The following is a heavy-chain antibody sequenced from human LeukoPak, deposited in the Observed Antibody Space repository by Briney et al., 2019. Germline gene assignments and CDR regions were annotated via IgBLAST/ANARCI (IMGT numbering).Heavy chain of an antibody. CDR2: IYYSGST. V-gene: IGHV4-39*07. CDR3: ARDGHYGQFDY. CDR1: GGSISSSSYY. D-gene: IGHD4-17*01. Sequence: SETPSLTCTVSGGSISSSSYYWGWIRQPPGKGLEWIGSIYYSGSTYYNPSLKSRVTISVDTSKNQFSLKLSSVTAADTAVYYCARDGHYGQFDYWGQGTLVTVSS. J-gene: IGHJ4*02.